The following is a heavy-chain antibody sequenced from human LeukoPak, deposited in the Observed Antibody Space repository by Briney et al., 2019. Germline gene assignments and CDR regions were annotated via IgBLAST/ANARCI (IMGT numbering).Heavy chain of an antibody. CDR2: ISGDGGST. J-gene: IGHJ4*02. CDR3: AIFDWSYSSLDY. CDR1: GFTFDDYA. Sequence: PGGSLRLSCAASGFTFDDYAMHWVRQAPGKGLEWVSLISGDGGSTYYAGSVKGRFTISRDNSKNSLYLQMNSLRTEDTALYYCAIFDWSYSSLDYWGQGTLVTVSS. V-gene: IGHV3-43*02. D-gene: IGHD3-9*01.